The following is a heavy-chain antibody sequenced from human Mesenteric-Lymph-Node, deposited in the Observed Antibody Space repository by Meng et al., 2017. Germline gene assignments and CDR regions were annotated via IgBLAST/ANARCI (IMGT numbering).Heavy chain of an antibody. Sequence: SVKVSCKASGGTFSSYAISWVRQAPGQGLEWMGFIMPIFGTTNYAQKFQGRVTITTDKSTSTAYMELSSLRSEDTAVYYCARVDVERYYYAMAVWGQGNTV. V-gene: IGHV1-69*05. D-gene: IGHD5-24*01. CDR1: GGTFSSYA. J-gene: IGHJ6*02. CDR2: IMPIFGTT. CDR3: ARVDVERYYYAMAV.